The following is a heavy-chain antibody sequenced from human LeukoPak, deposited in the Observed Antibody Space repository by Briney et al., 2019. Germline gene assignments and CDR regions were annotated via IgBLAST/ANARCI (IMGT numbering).Heavy chain of an antibody. D-gene: IGHD1-26*01. J-gene: IGHJ4*02. Sequence: PGGSLRLSCSASGFTFSSYGMHWVRQAPGKGLEWVAFIRYDGSNKYYADSVKGRFTISRDNSKNTLYLQMNSLRAEDTAVYYCAKDRAYGIVFYFDYWGQGTLVTVSS. CDR3: AKDRAYGIVFYFDY. CDR1: GFTFSSYG. CDR2: IRYDGSNK. V-gene: IGHV3-30*02.